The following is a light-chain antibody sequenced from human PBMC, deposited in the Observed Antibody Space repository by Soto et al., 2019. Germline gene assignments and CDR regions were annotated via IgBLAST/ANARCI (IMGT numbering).Light chain of an antibody. CDR1: QSVSSSY. CDR2: RAA. J-gene: IGKJ1*01. V-gene: IGKV3-20*01. CDR3: QQYGRT. Sequence: EIVLTQSPGTLSLSPGETATLSCRASQSVSSSYLAWYQQKPGQAPRLLIYRAASRATGIPDRFSCSGSGTDFTPTISRLEPEHVEVYYCQQYGRTFGQGAKVEIK.